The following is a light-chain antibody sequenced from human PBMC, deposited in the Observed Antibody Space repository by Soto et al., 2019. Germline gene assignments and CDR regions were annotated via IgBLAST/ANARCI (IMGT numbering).Light chain of an antibody. CDR1: GSDVVGYNY. CDR2: DVT. Sequence: LTQPASVSGSPGQSITISCTGTGSDVVGYNYVSWYQQQPGKAPKFMIYDVTNRPSGVSNRFSGSKSGNTASLTISGLQAEDEADYYCCSYTTSNTRQIVFGTGTKVTVL. J-gene: IGLJ1*01. V-gene: IGLV2-14*01. CDR3: CSYTTSNTRQIV.